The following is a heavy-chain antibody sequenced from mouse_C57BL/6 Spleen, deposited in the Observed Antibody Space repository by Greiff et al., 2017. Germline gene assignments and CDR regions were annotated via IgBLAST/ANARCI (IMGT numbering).Heavy chain of an antibody. V-gene: IGHV14-4*01. Sequence: VQLQQSGAELVRPGASVKLSCTASGLNIKDDYMHWVKQRPEQGLEWIGWIDPENGDTEYASKFQGKATITADTSSNTAYLQLSSLTSEDTAVYYCTLYGNYPYYFDYWGQGTTLTVSS. CDR3: TLYGNYPYYFDY. CDR2: IDPENGDT. D-gene: IGHD2-1*01. CDR1: GLNIKDDY. J-gene: IGHJ2*01.